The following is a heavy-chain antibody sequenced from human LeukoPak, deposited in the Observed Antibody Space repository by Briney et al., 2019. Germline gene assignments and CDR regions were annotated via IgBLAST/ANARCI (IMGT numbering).Heavy chain of an antibody. Sequence: PGGSLRLSCAASGFTFSSYAMHWVRQAPGKGLEWVAVISYDGSNKYYADSVKGRFTISRDNSKNTLYLQMNSLRAEDTAVYYCARDRWELELDAFDIWGQGTMVTVSS. J-gene: IGHJ3*02. CDR1: GFTFSSYA. D-gene: IGHD1-26*01. V-gene: IGHV3-30-3*01. CDR3: ARDRWELELDAFDI. CDR2: ISYDGSNK.